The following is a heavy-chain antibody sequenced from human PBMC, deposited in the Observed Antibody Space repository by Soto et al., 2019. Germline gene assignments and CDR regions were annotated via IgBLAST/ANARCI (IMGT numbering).Heavy chain of an antibody. Sequence: QVQLVQSGAEVKKPGASVKVSCKASGYTFTSYDINWVRQATGQGLEWMGWMNPNSGNTGYAQKFQGSVTMTRNTSISTAYMELSSLRSEDTAVYYCARGFVLRYFDWPIGPNWFDPWGQGTLVTVSS. D-gene: IGHD3-9*01. CDR3: ARGFVLRYFDWPIGPNWFDP. CDR2: MNPNSGNT. V-gene: IGHV1-8*01. CDR1: GYTFTSYD. J-gene: IGHJ5*02.